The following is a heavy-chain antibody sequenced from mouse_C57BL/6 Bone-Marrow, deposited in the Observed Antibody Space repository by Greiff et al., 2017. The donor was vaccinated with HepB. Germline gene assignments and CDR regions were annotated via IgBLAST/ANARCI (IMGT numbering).Heavy chain of an antibody. CDR2: IHPSDSDT. J-gene: IGHJ4*01. CDR3: APSLTTVVAHYAMDY. V-gene: IGHV1-74*01. D-gene: IGHD1-1*01. Sequence: QVQLQQPGAELVKPGASVKVSCKASGYTFTSYWMHWVKQRPGQGLEWIGRIHPSDSDTNYNQEFKGKATLTVDKSSSTAYMQLSSLTSEDSAVYYCAPSLTTVVAHYAMDYWGQGTSVTVSS. CDR1: GYTFTSYW.